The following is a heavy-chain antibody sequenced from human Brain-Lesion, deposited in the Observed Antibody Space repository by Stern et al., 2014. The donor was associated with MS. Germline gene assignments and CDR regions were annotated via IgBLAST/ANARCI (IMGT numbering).Heavy chain of an antibody. CDR1: GYTLTELS. CDR2: FDPEDGET. V-gene: IGHV1-24*01. Sequence: VQLVESGAEVKKPGASVKVSCKVSGYTLTELSMHWVRQAPRQGLEWMGGFDPEDGETIYGQKFQGRVTMTEDPSTDTAYMELSSLRSEDTAVYYCATLSPGAGGNYYRHFDYWGQGTLVTGSS. D-gene: IGHD1-26*01. J-gene: IGHJ4*02. CDR3: ATLSPGAGGNYYRHFDY.